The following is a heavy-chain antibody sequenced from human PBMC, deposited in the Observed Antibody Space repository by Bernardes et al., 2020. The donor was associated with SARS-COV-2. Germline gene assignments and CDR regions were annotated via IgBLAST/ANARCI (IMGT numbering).Heavy chain of an antibody. CDR3: ARDPWFFGVVIVQGMDV. J-gene: IGHJ6*02. CDR1: GFTFSDYS. D-gene: IGHD3-3*01. Sequence: GGSLRLFCAASGFTFSDYSMNWVRKAPGKGLEWVSYISGTSSTIHYADSVKGRFTISRDNGKNSLYLQMNSLRAEDTAVYYCARDPWFFGVVIVQGMDVWGQGTTVTVSS. V-gene: IGHV3-48*01. CDR2: ISGTSSTI.